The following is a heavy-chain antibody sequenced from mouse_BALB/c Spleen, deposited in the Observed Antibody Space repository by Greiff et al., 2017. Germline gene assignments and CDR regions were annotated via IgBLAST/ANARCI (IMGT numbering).Heavy chain of an antibody. CDR2: INPYNDGT. Sequence: EVQLKQSGPELVKPGASVKMSCKASGYTFTSYVMHWVKQKPGQGLEWIGYINPYNDGTKYNEKFKGKATLTSDKSSSTAYMELSSLTSEDSAVYYCARSGLRSYYYAMDYWGQGTSVTVSS. V-gene: IGHV1-14*01. CDR1: GYTFTSYV. J-gene: IGHJ4*01. D-gene: IGHD1-1*01. CDR3: ARSGLRSYYYAMDY.